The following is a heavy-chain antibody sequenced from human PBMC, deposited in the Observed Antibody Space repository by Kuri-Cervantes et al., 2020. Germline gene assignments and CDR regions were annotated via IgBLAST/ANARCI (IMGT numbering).Heavy chain of an antibody. Sequence: SETLSLTCAVYGGSFSGYYWSWIRQPPGKGLEWIGSIYYSGSTYYNPSLKSRVTISVDTSKNQFSLKLNSVTAADTAVYYCARTVLLWFGEHLYYFDYWGQGTLVTVSS. V-gene: IGHV4-34*01. J-gene: IGHJ4*02. CDR3: ARTVLLWFGEHLYYFDY. D-gene: IGHD3-10*01. CDR1: GGSFSGYY. CDR2: IYYSGST.